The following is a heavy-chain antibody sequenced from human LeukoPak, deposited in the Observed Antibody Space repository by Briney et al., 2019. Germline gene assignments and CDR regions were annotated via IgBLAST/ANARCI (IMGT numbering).Heavy chain of an antibody. CDR2: IYTSGST. CDR1: GGSISSGSYY. D-gene: IGHD3-10*01. CDR3: AREGYYGSGSYPYFDY. J-gene: IGHJ4*02. V-gene: IGHV4-61*02. Sequence: SETLSLTCTVSGGSISSGSYYWSWIRQPAGKGLEWIGRIYTSGSTNYNPSLKSRVTISVDTSKNQFSLKLSSVTAADTAVYYCAREGYYGSGSYPYFDYWGQGTLVTVSS.